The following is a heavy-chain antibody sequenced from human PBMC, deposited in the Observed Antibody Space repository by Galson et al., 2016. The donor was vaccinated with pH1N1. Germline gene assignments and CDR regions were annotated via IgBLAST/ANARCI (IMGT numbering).Heavy chain of an antibody. V-gene: IGHV3-33*01. CDR1: GFTFTRHG. J-gene: IGHJ4*02. CDR2: IWDEGINK. D-gene: IGHD4-11*01. Sequence: SLRLSCAASGFTFTRHGMHWVRQAPGKGLEWVAVIWDEGINKDYADSVKGRFTISRDNSKNTLYLQMNSLRAEDTAIYYCARDHQQSLDYWGQGTRVTVSS. CDR3: ARDHQQSLDY.